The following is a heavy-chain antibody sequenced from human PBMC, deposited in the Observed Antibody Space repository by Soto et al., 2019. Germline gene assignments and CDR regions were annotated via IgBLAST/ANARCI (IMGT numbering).Heavy chain of an antibody. Sequence: ASVKVSCKASGYTFTSYSMHLVRQAPGQRLEWMGWINAGNGNTKYSQKFQGRVTITRDTSASTAYMELSSLRSEDTAVYYCARDRGHVLLWFGELGYWGQGTLVTVSS. CDR2: INAGNGNT. CDR1: GYTFTSYS. D-gene: IGHD3-10*01. J-gene: IGHJ4*02. V-gene: IGHV1-3*01. CDR3: ARDRGHVLLWFGELGY.